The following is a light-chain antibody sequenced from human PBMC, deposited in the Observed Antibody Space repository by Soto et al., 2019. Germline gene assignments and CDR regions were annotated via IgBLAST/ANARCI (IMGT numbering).Light chain of an antibody. CDR1: QSVSRS. Sequence: EIVLTQSPATLSLSPGERVTLSCRASQSVSRSLAWYQQKPGQAPRLLIYDASNRATGIPARFSGSGSGTDFSLTISSLAPEEFAVYYFQQCSSWPYTFGQGTKL. J-gene: IGKJ2*01. V-gene: IGKV3-11*01. CDR2: DAS. CDR3: QQCSSWPYT.